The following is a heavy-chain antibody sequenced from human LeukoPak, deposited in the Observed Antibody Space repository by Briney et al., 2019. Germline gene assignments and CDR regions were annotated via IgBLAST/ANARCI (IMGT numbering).Heavy chain of an antibody. CDR2: ISSSGSTI. CDR3: AKNNYDILTPLYYLDY. D-gene: IGHD3-9*01. V-gene: IGHV3-11*04. CDR1: GFTFSDYY. Sequence: GGSLRLSCAASGFTFSDYYMSWIRQAPGKGLEWVSYISSSGSTIYYADSVKGRFTISRDNAKNSLYLQMNSLRAEDTAVYYCAKNNYDILTPLYYLDYWGQGTLVTVSS. J-gene: IGHJ4*02.